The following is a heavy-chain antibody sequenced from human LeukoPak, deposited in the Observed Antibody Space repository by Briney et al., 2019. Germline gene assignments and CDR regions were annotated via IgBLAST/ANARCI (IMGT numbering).Heavy chain of an antibody. CDR3: ARHSSSWYSGAFDI. Sequence: ASVKVSCKASGYTFTSYGISWVRQAPGQGLEWMGWISAYNGNTNYAQKLQGRVTMTTDTSTSTAYMELRSLRSDDTAVYYCARHSSSWYSGAFDIWGQGTMVTVSS. CDR1: GYTFTSYG. V-gene: IGHV1-18*01. CDR2: ISAYNGNT. J-gene: IGHJ3*02. D-gene: IGHD6-13*01.